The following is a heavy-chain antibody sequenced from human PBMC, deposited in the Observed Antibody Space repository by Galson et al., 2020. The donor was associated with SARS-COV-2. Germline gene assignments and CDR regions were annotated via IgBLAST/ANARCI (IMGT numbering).Heavy chain of an antibody. V-gene: IGHV4-4*07. CDR2: IYTSGGN. CDR3: AGDSGSSGWDL. J-gene: IGHJ5*02. D-gene: IGHD6-19*01. CDR1: GGPISSYY. Sequence: SQTLSLTCTVSGGPISSYYWSWNRQPAGKGLEWIGRIYTSGGNNYNPSLKSRVTIPVETSKNQFSLKLSSVTAADTAVYYCAGDSGSSGWDLWGQGTLVTVSS.